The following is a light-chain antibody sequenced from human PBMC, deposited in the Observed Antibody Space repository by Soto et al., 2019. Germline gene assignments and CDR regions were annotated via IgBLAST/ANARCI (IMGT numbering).Light chain of an antibody. V-gene: IGLV2-11*01. CDR2: DVN. Sequence: QSALTQPRSVSGSPGQSVTISCTGTSSDVGGYNYVSWYQQHPGKAPKLMLFDVNKRPSGVPDRFSGSKSGNTASLTISGLQAEDEADYYCCSYAGSYTFVVFGGGTKVTVL. J-gene: IGLJ2*01. CDR3: CSYAGSYTFVV. CDR1: SSDVGGYNY.